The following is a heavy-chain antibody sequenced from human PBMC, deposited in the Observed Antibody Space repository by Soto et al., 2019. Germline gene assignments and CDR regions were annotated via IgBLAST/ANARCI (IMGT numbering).Heavy chain of an antibody. V-gene: IGHV1-69*01. CDR1: GGTFSSYA. CDR3: AGVWEQQPRHSWFDP. D-gene: IGHD6-13*01. J-gene: IGHJ5*02. Sequence: QVQLVQSGAEVKKPGSSVNLSCKASGGTFSSYAISWVRQAPGQGLEWMGGINPIFGTANPAQTFQGRVTITADEYESTASMELSRLSSEAAAVYFCAGVWEQQPRHSWFDPWGQGTLVTVSS. CDR2: INPIFGTA.